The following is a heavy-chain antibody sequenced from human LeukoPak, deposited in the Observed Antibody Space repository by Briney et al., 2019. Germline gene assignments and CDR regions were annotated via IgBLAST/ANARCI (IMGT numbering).Heavy chain of an antibody. J-gene: IGHJ5*01. D-gene: IGHD6-19*01. CDR3: AKPISGGLAVTADWFHP. CDR1: GXAFNVYA. V-gene: IGHV3-23*01. Sequence: PGGSLRLSCAASGXAFNVYAVSWLRQPPGKGLEWVSTINANSGTTSYAASVRGRFSISRDNSKSTLYLQLSTLRADDPATYYCAKPISGGLAVTADWFHPWGQGTLVVVSS. CDR2: INANSGTT.